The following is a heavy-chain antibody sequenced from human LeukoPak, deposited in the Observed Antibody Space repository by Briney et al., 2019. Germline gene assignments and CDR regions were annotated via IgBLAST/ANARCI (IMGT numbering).Heavy chain of an antibody. V-gene: IGHV4-4*07. D-gene: IGHD6-6*01. J-gene: IGHJ4*02. CDR3: ARGDAIMSSSSPGFDY. CDR1: GGSISSYY. CDR2: IYTSGST. Sequence: SETLSLTGTVSGGSISSYYWSWIRQPAGKGLEWIGRIYTSGSTNYNTSLKSRVTMSVDTSKNQFSLKLSSVTAADTAVYYCARGDAIMSSSSPGFDYWGQGTLVTVSS.